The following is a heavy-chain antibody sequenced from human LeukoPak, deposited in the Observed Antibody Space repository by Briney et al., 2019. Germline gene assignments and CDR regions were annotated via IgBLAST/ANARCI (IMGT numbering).Heavy chain of an antibody. V-gene: IGHV3-66*01. D-gene: IGHD3-22*01. Sequence: GGSLRLSCAASGYSVTTNYMTWARQAPGKGLEWVSLLYASGFTQYADSVKGRFTISRDSSKNTLYLQMDNLRMEDTAVYYCARFASSVSSHPVDYWGQGTLVTVSS. CDR2: LYASGFT. J-gene: IGHJ4*02. CDR3: ARFASSVSSHPVDY. CDR1: GYSVTTNY.